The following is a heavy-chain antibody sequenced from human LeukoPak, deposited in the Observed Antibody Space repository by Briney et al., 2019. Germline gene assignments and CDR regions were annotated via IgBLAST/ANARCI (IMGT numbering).Heavy chain of an antibody. CDR3: TTDPLGWLRSGSPY. CDR2: ISYDGSNK. J-gene: IGHJ4*02. D-gene: IGHD5-12*01. V-gene: IGHV3-30*03. Sequence: GGSLRLSCAASGFTFSSYGMHWVRQAPGKGLEWVAVISYDGSNKYYADSVKGRFTISRDNSKNTLYLQMNSLRAEDSAVYYCTTDPLGWLRSGSPYWGQGTLVTVSS. CDR1: GFTFSSYG.